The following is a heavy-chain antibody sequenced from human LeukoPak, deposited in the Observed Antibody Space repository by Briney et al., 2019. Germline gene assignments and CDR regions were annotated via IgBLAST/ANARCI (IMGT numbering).Heavy chain of an antibody. CDR1: GFTFSSYA. V-gene: IGHV3-23*01. J-gene: IGHJ4*02. CDR3: ARVDDYGDAFDY. D-gene: IGHD4-17*01. Sequence: PGGSLRLSCAASGFTFSSYAMKWVRQAPGKGLEWVSTISGSGASTYYADSVKGRFTISRDNSQNTVYLQMNSLRAEDTAVYYCARVDDYGDAFDYWGQGTLVTVSS. CDR2: ISGSGAST.